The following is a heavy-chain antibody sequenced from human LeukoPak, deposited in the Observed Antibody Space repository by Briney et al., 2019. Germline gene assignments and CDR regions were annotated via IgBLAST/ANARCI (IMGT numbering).Heavy chain of an antibody. D-gene: IGHD4-17*01. CDR1: GGSISSSSYY. J-gene: IGHJ4*02. V-gene: IGHV4-39*01. CDR2: LYYSGST. Sequence: SETLSLTCTVSGGSISSSSYYWGWIRQPPGKGLEWIVSLYYSGSTYYNRSLKSRFTISVDTSKNQFSLKLSSVTAADTAVYYCARVPTVTFFDYWGQGTLVTVSS. CDR3: ARVPTVTFFDY.